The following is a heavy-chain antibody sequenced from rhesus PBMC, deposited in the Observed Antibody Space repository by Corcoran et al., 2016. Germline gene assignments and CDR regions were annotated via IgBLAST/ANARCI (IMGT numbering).Heavy chain of an antibody. V-gene: IGHV4-173*01. J-gene: IGHJ4*01. CDR3: SRGDTWTDFLY. CDR2: ISGSEGST. Sequence: QLQLQESGPGLVKPSETLSLTCAVSGGSISSNLWSWLRQPPGKGLEWIGRISGSEGSTDYNPSLQNRVPISTDTSKTQFSLKLNSVTAADTAVYYCSRGDTWTDFLYWGQGVLVTVSS. D-gene: IGHD1-38*01. CDR1: GGSISSNL.